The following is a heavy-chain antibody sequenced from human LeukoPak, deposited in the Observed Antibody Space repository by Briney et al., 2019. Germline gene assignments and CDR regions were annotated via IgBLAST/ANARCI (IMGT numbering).Heavy chain of an antibody. Sequence: SQTLSLNCAVHGGSFSGYYWSWLRQPPGKGLEWIGEINHSGRTHSNPSLNSRVTISVDTSKTQFSLKLSAVTDADTAVYYHAKVPGSAYCSSTSCYVWFDPWGQGTLVTGSS. D-gene: IGHD2-2*01. CDR2: INHSGRT. J-gene: IGHJ5*02. CDR1: GGSFSGYY. CDR3: AKVPGSAYCSSTSCYVWFDP. V-gene: IGHV4-34*03.